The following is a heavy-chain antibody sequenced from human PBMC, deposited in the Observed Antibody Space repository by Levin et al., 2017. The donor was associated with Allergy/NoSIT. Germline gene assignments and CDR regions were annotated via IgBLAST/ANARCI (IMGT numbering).Heavy chain of an antibody. Sequence: SCAASGFTFDDYAMHWVRQAPGKGLEWVSGISWNSGSIGYADSVKGRFTISRDNAKNSLYLQMNSLRAEDTALYYCAKEGRKGSYALDYWGQGTLVTVSS. CDR2: ISWNSGSI. CDR1: GFTFDDYA. D-gene: IGHD3-16*01. J-gene: IGHJ4*02. V-gene: IGHV3-9*01. CDR3: AKEGRKGSYALDY.